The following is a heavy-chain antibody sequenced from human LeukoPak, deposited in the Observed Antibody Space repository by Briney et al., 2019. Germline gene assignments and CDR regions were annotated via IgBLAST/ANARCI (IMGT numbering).Heavy chain of an antibody. J-gene: IGHJ4*02. Sequence: ASVKVSCKASGYTFTSYGISWVRQAPGQGLEWMGWISTYNGDTNYAEKLQGRVTMTTDTSTSTAYMELRSLRSDDTAVYYCARHRGSGWQDYWGQGTLVTVSS. V-gene: IGHV1-18*01. CDR1: GYTFTSYG. D-gene: IGHD6-19*01. CDR2: ISTYNGDT. CDR3: ARHRGSGWQDY.